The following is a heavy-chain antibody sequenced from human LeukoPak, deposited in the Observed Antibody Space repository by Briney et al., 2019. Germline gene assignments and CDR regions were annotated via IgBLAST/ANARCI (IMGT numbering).Heavy chain of an antibody. CDR1: GFTFSSFG. D-gene: IGHD6-13*01. Sequence: PGGSLRLSCAASGFTFSSFGMTWVRQAPGKGLEWVSAISGSGGSTYYADSVKGRFTISRDNSKNTLYLQMNSLRAEDTAVYYCARVAAAAGDYYFDYWGQGTLVTVSS. J-gene: IGHJ4*02. V-gene: IGHV3-23*01. CDR2: ISGSGGST. CDR3: ARVAAAAGDYYFDY.